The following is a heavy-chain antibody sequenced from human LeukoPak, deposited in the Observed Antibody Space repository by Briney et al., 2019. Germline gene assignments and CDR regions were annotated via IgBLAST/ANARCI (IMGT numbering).Heavy chain of an antibody. J-gene: IGHJ6*02. CDR2: ISGSGAST. Sequence: GGSLRLPCAASEFTFDNYAMNWVRQAPGEGLEWVSTISGSGASTYYADSVKGRFTISRDNSKNTLVLQMNSLRAEDTAVYYCAKDIAMVRGVKDYYYGMDVWGQGATVTVSS. D-gene: IGHD3-10*01. V-gene: IGHV3-23*01. CDR3: AKDIAMVRGVKDYYYGMDV. CDR1: EFTFDNYA.